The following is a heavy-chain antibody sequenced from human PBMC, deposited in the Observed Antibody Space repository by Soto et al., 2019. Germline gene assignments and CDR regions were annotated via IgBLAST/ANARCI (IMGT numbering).Heavy chain of an antibody. J-gene: IGHJ5*02. D-gene: IGHD3-9*01. CDR2: ISYSGST. V-gene: IGHV4-31*03. Sequence: ASETLSLTCTVSGGSISRGAYYWSWIRQHPGKGLEWIGYISYSGSTDYNPSLKSRVTISLDTSQSQFSLNLSSVTAADTAVYFCARGQRLYDLLTGYSPGWFDPWGQGTLVTVSS. CDR3: ARGQRLYDLLTGYSPGWFDP. CDR1: GGSISRGAYY.